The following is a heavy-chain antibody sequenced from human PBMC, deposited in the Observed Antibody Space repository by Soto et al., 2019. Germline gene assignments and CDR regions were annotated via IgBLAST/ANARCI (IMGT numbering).Heavy chain of an antibody. V-gene: IGHV5-51*01. Sequence: GESLKSSCKGSGYSFTSYWIGWVRQMPGKGLEWMGIIYPGDSDTRYSPSFQGQVTISADKSISTAYLQWSSLKASDTAMYYCARLKRYYDSSGFSFDYWGQGTLVTFSS. CDR2: IYPGDSDT. CDR1: GYSFTSYW. J-gene: IGHJ4*02. CDR3: ARLKRYYDSSGFSFDY. D-gene: IGHD3-22*01.